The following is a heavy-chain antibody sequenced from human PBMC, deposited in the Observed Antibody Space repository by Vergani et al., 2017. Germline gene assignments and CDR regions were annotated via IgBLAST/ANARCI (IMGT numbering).Heavy chain of an antibody. D-gene: IGHD3-16*01. CDR1: DFTFSNYA. Sequence: EVQLLESGGGLVQPGGSLRLTCAASDFTFSNYAMNWVRQGPGKGLEWVSGISGSGVSAYYTDSVKGRFTISRDNSKNILFMQMNNLRTEDTAIYYCAKQDFVWGKDLFDYWGQGTMVTVSS. CDR3: AKQDFVWGKDLFDY. J-gene: IGHJ4*02. CDR2: ISGSGVSA. V-gene: IGHV3-23*01.